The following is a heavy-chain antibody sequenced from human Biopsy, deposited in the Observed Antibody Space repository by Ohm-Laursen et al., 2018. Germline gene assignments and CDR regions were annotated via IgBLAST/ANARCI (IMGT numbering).Heavy chain of an antibody. CDR2: IIPILRTT. D-gene: IGHD2-2*01. J-gene: IGHJ4*02. Sequence: SVKVSCKVPTGTFNSYGIIWVRQAPGQGLEWMGRIIPILRTTAYAQTFLGRVTITADPPTSTVDMELTSLTSDDTAVYFCAREAIGYQLPCDDWGQGTLVTVSS. V-gene: IGHV1-69*11. CDR3: AREAIGYQLPCDD. CDR1: TGTFNSYG.